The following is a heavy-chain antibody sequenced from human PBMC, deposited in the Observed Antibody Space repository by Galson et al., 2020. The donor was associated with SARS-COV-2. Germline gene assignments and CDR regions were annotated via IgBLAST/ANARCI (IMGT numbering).Heavy chain of an antibody. Sequence: GESLKISCAASGFTLSNYEMNWIRQAPGKGLEWVSYISSTGRTTYYADSVKGRFTISRDIAKSSVSLQMNSLRAEDTAVYYCARSLGEYCTGETCYGDYRPLAIYYYYGMDVWGQGTTVTVSS. D-gene: IGHD2-8*02. CDR3: ARSLGEYCTGETCYGDYRPLAIYYYYGMDV. CDR1: GFTLSNYE. CDR2: ISSTGRTT. V-gene: IGHV3-48*03. J-gene: IGHJ6*02.